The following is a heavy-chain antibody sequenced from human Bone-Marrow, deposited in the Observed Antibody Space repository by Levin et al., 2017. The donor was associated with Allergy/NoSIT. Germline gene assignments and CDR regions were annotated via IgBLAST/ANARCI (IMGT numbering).Heavy chain of an antibody. V-gene: IGHV1-46*03. Sequence: GASVKVSCQASGYSFSDHFIHWVRQAPGQGLEWMAIINPSGRPETFSTSAQKFEGRVTMTRDTSTNTVYMELGSLRPEDTAIYYCSRGSDNVWGSHLWGGAFDVWGQGTTV. CDR2: INPSGRPETFS. J-gene: IGHJ3*01. CDR1: GYSFSDHF. D-gene: IGHD3-16*02. CDR3: SRGSDNVWGSHLWGGAFDV.